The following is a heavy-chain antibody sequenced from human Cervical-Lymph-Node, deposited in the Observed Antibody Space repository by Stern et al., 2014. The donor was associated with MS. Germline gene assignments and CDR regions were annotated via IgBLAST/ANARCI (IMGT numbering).Heavy chain of an antibody. CDR3: ASGVGGSHYFDY. CDR1: GDTFSTSL. V-gene: IGHV1-69*01. J-gene: IGHJ4*02. CDR2: IIPIFGTP. D-gene: IGHD3-16*01. Sequence: QVQLVQSGAEVKKPGSSVKVSCKASGDTFSTSLITWVRQAPGQGPEWMGGIIPIFGTPNSARRVQGRVNLTADESTNTAYMELSSLRSHDTAVYYCASGVGGSHYFDYWGQGTLVTVSS.